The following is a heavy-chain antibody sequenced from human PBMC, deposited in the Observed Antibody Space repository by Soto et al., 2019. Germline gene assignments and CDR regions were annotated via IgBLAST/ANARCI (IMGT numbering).Heavy chain of an antibody. Sequence: QLQLQESGPGLVKPSETLSLNCTVSGDSITSSDYYWGWFRQPPGKGLEWIGSIYYGRNTYYKPSLKSRVTISPDTSKTQFSLKLTSVTAADTAVYYCARHVLAAPGNFDHWGQGILVTVSS. CDR3: ARHVLAAPGNFDH. CDR2: IYYGRNT. V-gene: IGHV4-39*01. CDR1: GDSITSSDYY. J-gene: IGHJ4*02. D-gene: IGHD6-13*01.